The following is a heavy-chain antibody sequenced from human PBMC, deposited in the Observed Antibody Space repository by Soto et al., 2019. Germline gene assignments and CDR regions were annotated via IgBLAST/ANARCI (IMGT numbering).Heavy chain of an antibody. Sequence: QVQLVLSGAEVKKPGASVKVSCKASGYTFTSYGISWGRQAAGQGLEWMGWISAYNGNTNYAQKLQVRVTMTTDTHTNTAYMELRSLRSDDRAVYYCARNKCDGSGSYYCFWCQGTLVCLSS. CDR3: ARNKCDGSGSYYCF. D-gene: IGHD3-10*01. CDR2: ISAYNGNT. V-gene: IGHV1-18*01. J-gene: IGHJ4*02. CDR1: GYTFTSYG.